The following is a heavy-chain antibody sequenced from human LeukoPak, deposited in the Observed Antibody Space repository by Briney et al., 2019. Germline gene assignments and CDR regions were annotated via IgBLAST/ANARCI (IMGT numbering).Heavy chain of an antibody. CDR1: GFTFTNYG. CDR3: AKEMAMIVVVNAFDI. D-gene: IGHD3-22*01. V-gene: IGHV3-30*18. Sequence: PGGSLRLSCAASGFTFTNYGLHWVRQAPGKGLEWVAVISYDGSNKYYADSVKGRFTISRDNSKNTLYLQMNSLRAEDTAVYYCAKEMAMIVVVNAFDIWGQGTMVTVSS. CDR2: ISYDGSNK. J-gene: IGHJ3*02.